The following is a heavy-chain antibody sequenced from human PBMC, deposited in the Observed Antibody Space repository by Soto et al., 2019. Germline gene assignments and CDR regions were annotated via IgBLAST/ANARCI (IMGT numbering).Heavy chain of an antibody. CDR3: ARLRVECSGSYPRDY. Sequence: GESLKTSFKGPGYSFPSYWISWVRQMPGKGLEWVGRIERSDSYTNYSPSFQRHVTISADKSIGTAYLQWSSLNASDTAMYYCARLRVECSGSYPRDYWGQGNLVTVSS. J-gene: IGHJ4*02. D-gene: IGHD1-26*01. CDR1: GYSFPSYW. V-gene: IGHV5-10-1*01. CDR2: IERSDSYT.